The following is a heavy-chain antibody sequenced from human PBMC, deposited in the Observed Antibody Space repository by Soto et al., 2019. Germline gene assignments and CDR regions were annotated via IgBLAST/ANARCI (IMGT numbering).Heavy chain of an antibody. CDR1: GCSISSYY. V-gene: IGHV4-59*01. CDR2: IYYSGST. Sequence: SETLSLTCTVSGCSISSYYWSWIGQPPGKGLEWIGYIYYSGSTNYNPSLKSRVTISVDTSKNQFSLKLSSVTAADTAVYYCARDRGRGYYGSGSYSTYEQNYY. D-gene: IGHD3-10*01. CDR3: ARDRGRGYYGSGSYSTYEQNYY. J-gene: IGHJ6*01.